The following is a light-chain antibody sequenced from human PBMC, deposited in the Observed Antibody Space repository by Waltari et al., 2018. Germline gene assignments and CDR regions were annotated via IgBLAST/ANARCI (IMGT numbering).Light chain of an antibody. CDR2: ENN. CDR3: QSYYGTDWV. J-gene: IGLJ3*02. Sequence: NFMLTQPHSVSESPGKTVTISCTRSSGSIASNYVQWSQQRPGSAPTTVIYENNQRPSGVSDRFSGSIDSSSNSAPLTISGLKAEDEADYYCQSYYGTDWVSGGGTKLTVL. CDR1: SGSIASNY. V-gene: IGLV6-57*04.